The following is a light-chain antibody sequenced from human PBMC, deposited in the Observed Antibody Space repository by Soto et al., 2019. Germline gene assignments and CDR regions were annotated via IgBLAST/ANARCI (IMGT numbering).Light chain of an antibody. Sequence: AIRMTQSPSAFSASTGDRVTITCRASQGISSYLAWYQQKPGKSPKLLIYAASTLQSRVPSMFSGSGSGTDFTLTISCLQSEDFATYYCQQYYSYPRTFGQGTKLDIK. V-gene: IGKV1-8*01. CDR2: AAS. CDR3: QQYYSYPRT. CDR1: QGISSY. J-gene: IGKJ2*01.